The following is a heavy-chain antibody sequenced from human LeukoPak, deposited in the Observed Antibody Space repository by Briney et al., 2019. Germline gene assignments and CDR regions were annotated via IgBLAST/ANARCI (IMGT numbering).Heavy chain of an antibody. CDR2: IWYGGSNK. V-gene: IGHV3-33*01. CDR3: ARDSLFDY. J-gene: IGHJ4*02. Sequence: GRSLRLSCAASGFTFSSYGMHWVRQAPGKGLEWVAVIWYGGSNKYYADSVKGRFTISRDNSKNTLYLQMNSLRAEDTAVYYCARDSLFDYWGQGTLVTVSS. CDR1: GFTFSSYG.